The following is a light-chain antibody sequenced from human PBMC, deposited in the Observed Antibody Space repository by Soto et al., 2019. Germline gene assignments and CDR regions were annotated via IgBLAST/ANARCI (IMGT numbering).Light chain of an antibody. V-gene: IGKV3-15*01. CDR1: QSVSGT. CDR2: GAS. J-gene: IGKJ1*01. Sequence: EIVMTQSPATLSVSPGERATLSCRASQSVSGTLAWYQQKPGQAPRLLIYGASTRATGIPARFSGSGSWTESTPTNTTLQTEDFAFSYYQQDNNWPTWTFGRGHKVEIK. CDR3: QQDNNWPTWT.